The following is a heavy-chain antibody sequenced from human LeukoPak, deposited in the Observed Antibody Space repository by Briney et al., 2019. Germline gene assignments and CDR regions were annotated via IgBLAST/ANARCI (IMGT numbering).Heavy chain of an antibody. V-gene: IGHV4-39*07. CDR2: IYYSGST. D-gene: IGHD1-26*01. CDR3: ARVRAFGGATIGN. Sequence: TSETLSLTCTVSGGSISSSSYYWGWIRQPPGKGLEWIGSIYYSGSTYYNPSLKSRVTISVDTSKNQFSLKLSSVTAADTAVYYCARVRAFGGATIGNWGQGTLVTVSS. J-gene: IGHJ4*02. CDR1: GGSISSSSYY.